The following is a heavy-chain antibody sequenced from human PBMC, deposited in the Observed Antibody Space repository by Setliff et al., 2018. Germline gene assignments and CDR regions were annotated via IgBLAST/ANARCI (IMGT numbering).Heavy chain of an antibody. V-gene: IGHV4-59*11. CDR3: ARDPHVLRYFDWLSPPTAFDI. D-gene: IGHD3-9*01. Sequence: PSETLSLTCTVSGGSISSHYWSWIRQPPGKGLEWIGSIYYSGSTNYNPSLKSRVTISVDTSKNQFSLKLSSVTAADTAVYYCARDPHVLRYFDWLSPPTAFDIWGQGTMVT. CDR2: IYYSGST. J-gene: IGHJ3*02. CDR1: GGSISSHY.